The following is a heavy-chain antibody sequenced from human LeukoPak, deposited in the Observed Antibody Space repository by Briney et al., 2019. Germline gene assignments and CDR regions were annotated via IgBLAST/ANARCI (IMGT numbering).Heavy chain of an antibody. D-gene: IGHD1-1*01. CDR1: GFMFSNHW. CDR3: ARVLLSLERRLNAFDI. V-gene: IGHV3-7*01. J-gene: IGHJ3*02. Sequence: PGGSLRLSCAASGFMFSNHWMTWVRQAPGKGLEWVANIKQDGSETYYMDYVKGRFTISRDNAKSSLYLQMDSLRAEDTAVYYCARVLLSLERRLNAFDIWGQGTMVTVSS. CDR2: IKQDGSET.